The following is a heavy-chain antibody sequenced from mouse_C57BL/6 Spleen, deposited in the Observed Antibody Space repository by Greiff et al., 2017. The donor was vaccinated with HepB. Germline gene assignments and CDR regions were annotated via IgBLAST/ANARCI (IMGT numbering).Heavy chain of an antibody. CDR1: GFSLSTFGMG. J-gene: IGHJ4*01. V-gene: IGHV8-8*01. CDR2: IWWDDDK. CDR3: ARALYYCSSTGAMDY. D-gene: IGHD1-1*01. Sequence: QVTLKVSGPGILQPSQTLSLTCSFSGFSLSTFGMGVGWIRQPSGKGLEWLAHIWWDDDKYYNPALKTRLTLSKDTSKNKVFLKIANVNTAATATYYCARALYYCSSTGAMDYWGQGTSVTVSS.